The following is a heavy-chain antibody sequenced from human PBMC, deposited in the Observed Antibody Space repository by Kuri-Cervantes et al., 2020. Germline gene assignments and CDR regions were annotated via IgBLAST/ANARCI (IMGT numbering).Heavy chain of an antibody. J-gene: IGHJ4*02. V-gene: IGHV4-39*07. CDR3: ARDHIAARGGGFDY. CDR2: IYYSGNT. D-gene: IGHD6-6*01. Sequence: SETLSLTCTVSGGSISSGDYYWSWIRQPPGKGLEWIGSIYYSGNTYYNPSLQTRVTISVDTSKNQFSLKLSSVTAADTAVYYCARDHIAARGGGFDYWGQGTLVTVSS. CDR1: GGSISSGDYY.